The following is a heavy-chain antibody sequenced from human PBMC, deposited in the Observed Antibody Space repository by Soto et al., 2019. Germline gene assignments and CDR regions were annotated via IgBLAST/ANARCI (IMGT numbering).Heavy chain of an antibody. CDR3: ARVSIFGVAPDY. CDR2: INHSGST. J-gene: IGHJ4*02. Sequence: SETLSLTCAVYGGSFSGYYWSWIRQPPGKGLEWIGEINHSGSTNYNPSLKSRVTISVDTSKNQFSLKLSSVTAADTAVYYCARVSIFGVAPDYWRQGTLVTVSS. CDR1: GGSFSGYY. D-gene: IGHD3-3*01. V-gene: IGHV4-34*01.